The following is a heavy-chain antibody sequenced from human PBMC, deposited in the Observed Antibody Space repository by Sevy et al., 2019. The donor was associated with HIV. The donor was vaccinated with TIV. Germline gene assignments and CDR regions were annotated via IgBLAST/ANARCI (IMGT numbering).Heavy chain of an antibody. CDR3: TTDGGGYNYGYSFDY. D-gene: IGHD5-18*01. J-gene: IGHJ4*02. CDR2: IKSKTDGGTT. V-gene: IGHV3-15*07. CDR1: GFTFSNAW. Sequence: GGSLRLSCAASGFTFSNAWMNWVRQAPGKGLEWVGRIKSKTDGGTTDYAAPVKGRFTIARDDSKNTLYLQMNSLKTEDTAVYYCTTDGGGYNYGYSFDYWGQGTLVTVSS.